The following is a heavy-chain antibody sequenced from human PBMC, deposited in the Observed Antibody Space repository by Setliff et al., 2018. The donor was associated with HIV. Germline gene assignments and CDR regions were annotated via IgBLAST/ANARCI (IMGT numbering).Heavy chain of an antibody. Sequence: SETLSLTCTVSGGSISSYYCNWIRQPPGKGPEWIGYIHSSGSTIYNPSLKSRITISLDTSKEQFSLELSSATAADTAAYYCATLDHSGGNFLAYWGQGSLVTVSS. J-gene: IGHJ4*02. CDR2: IHSSGST. V-gene: IGHV4-4*09. CDR3: ATLDHSGGNFLAY. CDR1: GGSISSYY. D-gene: IGHD2-21*02.